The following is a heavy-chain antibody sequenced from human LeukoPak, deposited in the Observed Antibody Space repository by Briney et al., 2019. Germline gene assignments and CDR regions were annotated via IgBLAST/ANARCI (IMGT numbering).Heavy chain of an antibody. Sequence: PSETLSLTCAVYGGSFSGSYWSWVRQPPGKGLEWIGEINHSGSTKYNPSLKSRVTISVDRSKNQFSLKLSSVTAADTAVYYCASGGNNYFGFDPWGQGTLVTVSS. D-gene: IGHD3-9*01. CDR1: GGSFSGSY. CDR2: INHSGST. CDR3: ASGGNNYFGFDP. V-gene: IGHV4-34*01. J-gene: IGHJ5*02.